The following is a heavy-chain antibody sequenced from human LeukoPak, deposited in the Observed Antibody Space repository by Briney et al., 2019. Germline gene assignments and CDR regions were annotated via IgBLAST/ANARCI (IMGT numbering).Heavy chain of an antibody. V-gene: IGHV1-2*02. Sequence: ASVKVSCKASGYTYSSYGISWVRQAPGQGLEWMGWINPNSGGTNYAQKFQGRVTMTRDTSISTAYMELSRLRSDDTAVYYCARSTADSSGWYKWGQGTLVTVSS. D-gene: IGHD6-19*01. J-gene: IGHJ4*02. CDR2: INPNSGGT. CDR1: GYTYSSYG. CDR3: ARSTADSSGWYK.